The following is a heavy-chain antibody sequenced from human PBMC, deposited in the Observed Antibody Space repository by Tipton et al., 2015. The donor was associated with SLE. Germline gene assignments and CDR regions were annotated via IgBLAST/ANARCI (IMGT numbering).Heavy chain of an antibody. CDR1: GASISSGNYY. J-gene: IGHJ6*02. CDR2: IYYTRST. CDR3: ARVHDYGGSYYYGMDV. V-gene: IGHV4-31*02. D-gene: IGHD4-23*01. Sequence: LRLSCTVSGASISSGNYYWTWIRQHPGKGLEWIGYIYYTRSTFYNSSLKSRATISVDTSKNQVSLELSSVTAADTAVYYCARVHDYGGSYYYGMDVWGQGTTVTVSS.